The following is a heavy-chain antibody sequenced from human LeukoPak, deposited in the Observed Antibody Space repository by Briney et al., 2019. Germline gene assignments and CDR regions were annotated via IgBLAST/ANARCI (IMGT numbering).Heavy chain of an antibody. D-gene: IGHD3-3*01. CDR1: GGSISSYY. CDR2: IYYSGST. J-gene: IGHJ6*03. V-gene: IGHV4-59*01. CDR3: ARERYDFWSGSPMDV. Sequence: SETLSLTFTVSGGSISSYYWSWIRQPPGKGLEWIGYIYYSGSTNYNPSLKSRVTISVDTSKNQFSLKLSSVTAADTAVYYCARERYDFWSGSPMDVWGKGTTVTVSS.